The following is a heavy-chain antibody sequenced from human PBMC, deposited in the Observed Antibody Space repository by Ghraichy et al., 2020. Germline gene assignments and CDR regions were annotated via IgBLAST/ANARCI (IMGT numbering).Heavy chain of an antibody. J-gene: IGHJ4*02. CDR3: ARSDWWSTFDY. V-gene: IGHV4-34*01. CDR2: INHSGST. CDR1: GGSFSGYY. Sequence: SETLSLTCAVYGGSFSGYYWSWIRQPPGKGLEWIGEINHSGSTNYNPSLKSRVTISVDTSKNQFSLKLSSVTAADTAVYYCARSDWWSTFDYWGQGTLVTVSS. D-gene: IGHD2-15*01.